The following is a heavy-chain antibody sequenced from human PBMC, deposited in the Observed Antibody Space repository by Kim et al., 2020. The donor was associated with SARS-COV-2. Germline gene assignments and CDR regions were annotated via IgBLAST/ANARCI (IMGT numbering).Heavy chain of an antibody. J-gene: IGHJ6*02. CDR1: GYTFTGYY. V-gene: IGHV1-2*04. CDR3: ARDPNGIAAAGRAYYYYGMDV. CDR2: INPNSGGT. D-gene: IGHD6-13*01. Sequence: ASVKVSCKASGYTFTGYYMHWVRQAPGQGLEWMGWINPNSGGTNYAQKFQGWVTMTRDTSISTAYMELSRLRSDDTAVYYCARDPNGIAAAGRAYYYYGMDVWGQGTTVTVSS.